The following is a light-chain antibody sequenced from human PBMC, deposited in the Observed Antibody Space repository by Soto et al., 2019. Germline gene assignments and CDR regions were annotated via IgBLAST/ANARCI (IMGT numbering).Light chain of an antibody. J-gene: IGKJ2*01. CDR2: DAS. Sequence: EIVLTQSPATLSLSPGERATLSCRVSQSVSSYLAWYQQKPGQAPRLLIYDASKRATGIPARFSGSGSGTDFTLTISSIEPEDSAVYYCQQRSNWPHTFGQGTKLEIK. CDR3: QQRSNWPHT. V-gene: IGKV3-11*01. CDR1: QSVSSY.